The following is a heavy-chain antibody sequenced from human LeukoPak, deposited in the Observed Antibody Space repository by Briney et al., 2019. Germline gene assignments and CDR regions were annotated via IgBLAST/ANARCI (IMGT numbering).Heavy chain of an antibody. D-gene: IGHD6-19*01. CDR1: GYTFTSYG. CDR3: ARDRDSSGWYLYFDY. CDR2: ISAYNGNT. V-gene: IGHV1-18*01. J-gene: IGHJ4*02. Sequence: GASVKVSCKASGYTFTSYGISWVRQAPGQGLEWMGWISAYNGNTNYAQKFQGRVTMTTDTSTSTAYMELRSLRSDDTAVYYCARDRDSSGWYLYFDYWGQGTLVTVSS.